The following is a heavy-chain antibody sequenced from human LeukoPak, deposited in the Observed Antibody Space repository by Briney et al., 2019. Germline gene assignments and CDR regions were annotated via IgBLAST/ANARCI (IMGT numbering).Heavy chain of an antibody. V-gene: IGHV4-61*02. J-gene: IGHJ4*02. Sequence: KSSETLSLTCTVSGGPISSATHYWSWIRQPAGKGLEWIGRIYTAGSTDYNPSLRSRVTISVDTSKNQFSLNLTSVTAADTAVYYCASSKHMAALGLEYRGQGTLVTASS. CDR1: GGPISSATHY. D-gene: IGHD6-6*01. CDR3: ASSKHMAALGLEY. CDR2: IYTAGST.